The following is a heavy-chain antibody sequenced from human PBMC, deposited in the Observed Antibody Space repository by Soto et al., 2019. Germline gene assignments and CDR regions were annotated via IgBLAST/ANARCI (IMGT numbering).Heavy chain of an antibody. J-gene: IGHJ4*02. CDR2: IGSSSGYT. V-gene: IGHV3-11*05. D-gene: IGHD3-22*01. CDR1: GFPFSDYD. CDR3: ARRRPNGYYNY. Sequence: QVQLVESGGDLVKHGGSLRLSCAASGFPFSDYDMSWIRQAPGKGLEWVSSIGSSSGYTNYADSVKGRFTISRDNAKNSLYLQMNSLRAEDTAVYYCARRRPNGYYNYWGQGTLVTVSA.